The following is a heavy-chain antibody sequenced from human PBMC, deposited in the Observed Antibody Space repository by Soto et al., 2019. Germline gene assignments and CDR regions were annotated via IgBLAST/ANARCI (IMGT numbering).Heavy chain of an antibody. J-gene: IGHJ6*02. CDR3: ARQLPYGGNSYYGMDV. CDR1: GYSFTSYW. V-gene: IGHV5-51*01. Sequence: GESLKISCKGSGYSFTSYWIGWVRQMPGKGLEWMGIIYPGDSDIRYSPSFQGQVTISADKSISTAYLKWSGLKASDTAIYYCARQLPYGGNSYYGMDVWGQGTTVTVSS. CDR2: IYPGDSDI. D-gene: IGHD2-15*01.